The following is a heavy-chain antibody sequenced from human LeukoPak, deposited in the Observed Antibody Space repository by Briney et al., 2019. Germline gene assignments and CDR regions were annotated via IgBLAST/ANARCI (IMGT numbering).Heavy chain of an antibody. Sequence: SETLSLTCTVSGGSISSSSYYWGWIRQPPGKGLEWIGSIYYSGSTYYNPSLKSRVTISVDTSKNQFSLKLSSVTAADTAVYYCARDKVGATTRIMDYWGQGTLVTVSS. J-gene: IGHJ4*02. CDR2: IYYSGST. CDR3: ARDKVGATTRIMDY. D-gene: IGHD1-26*01. V-gene: IGHV4-39*07. CDR1: GGSISSSSYY.